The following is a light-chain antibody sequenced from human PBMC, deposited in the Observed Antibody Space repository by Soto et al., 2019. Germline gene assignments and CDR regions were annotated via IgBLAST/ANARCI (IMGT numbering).Light chain of an antibody. CDR1: QSISSW. J-gene: IGKJ1*01. CDR2: DAS. Sequence: DIPMTQSPSTLSASVGDRVTITCRASQSISSWLAWYQQKPGKAPKLLIYDASSMESGVPSSFSGSGSGTEFTLTISRLQPDDFATYYCQQYNSYSRTFGQGTKVEIK. V-gene: IGKV1-5*01. CDR3: QQYNSYSRT.